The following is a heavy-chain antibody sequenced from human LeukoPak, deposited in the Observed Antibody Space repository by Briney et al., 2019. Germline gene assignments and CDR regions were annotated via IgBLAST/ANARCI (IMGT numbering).Heavy chain of an antibody. D-gene: IGHD3-10*01. CDR2: IYYSGST. CDR3: ASTGAYNWFDP. Sequence: SETLSLTCTVSGGSISSSSYYWGWIRQPPGKGLEWIGSIYYSGSTYYNPSLKSRVTISVDTSKNQFSLKLSSVTAADTAVYYCASTGAYNWFDPWSQGTLVTVSS. V-gene: IGHV4-39*01. J-gene: IGHJ5*02. CDR1: GGSISSSSYY.